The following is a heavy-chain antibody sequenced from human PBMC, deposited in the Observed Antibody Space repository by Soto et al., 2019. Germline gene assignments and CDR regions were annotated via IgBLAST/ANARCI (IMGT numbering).Heavy chain of an antibody. CDR2: IYPGDSDT. D-gene: IGHD3-3*01. CDR3: ATTIFPYNWFDP. J-gene: IGHJ5*02. V-gene: IGHV5-51*01. Sequence: PGESLKISCKGFGDSFTSYWIGWVRQMPGKGLECMGIIYPGDSDTRYSPSFRGQVTISADKSTSTAYLQWSSLKASDTAIYYCATTIFPYNWFDPWGQGTLVTVS. CDR1: GDSFTSYW.